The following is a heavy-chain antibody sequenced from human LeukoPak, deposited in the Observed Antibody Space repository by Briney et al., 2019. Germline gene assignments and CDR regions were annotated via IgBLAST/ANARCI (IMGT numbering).Heavy chain of an antibody. Sequence: GGSLRLSCAASGNYWMHWVRQAPGKGLVWVSHINSDGSWTSYADSVKGRFTISKDNAKNTVYLQMNNLRVEDTAVYYCVSFYEAYWGRGTLVTVSS. CDR3: VSFYEAY. V-gene: IGHV3-74*01. CDR1: GNYW. D-gene: IGHD2/OR15-2a*01. J-gene: IGHJ4*02. CDR2: INSDGSWT.